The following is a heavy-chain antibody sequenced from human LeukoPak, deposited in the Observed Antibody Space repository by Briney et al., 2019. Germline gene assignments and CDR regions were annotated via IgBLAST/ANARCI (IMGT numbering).Heavy chain of an antibody. D-gene: IGHD3-22*01. J-gene: IGHJ4*02. CDR3: TTEYNFNYYDSSGYYY. CDR2: IRSKANSYAT. Sequence: GGSLRLSCAASGFTFSGSAMHWVRQASGKGLEWVGRIRSKANSYATAYAASVKGRFTISRDDSKNTLYLQMNSLKTEDTAVYYCTTEYNFNYYDSSGYYYWGQGTLVTVSS. V-gene: IGHV3-73*01. CDR1: GFTFSGSA.